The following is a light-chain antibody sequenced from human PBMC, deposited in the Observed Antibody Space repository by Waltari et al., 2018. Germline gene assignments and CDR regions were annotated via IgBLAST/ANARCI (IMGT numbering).Light chain of an antibody. CDR2: DSS. V-gene: IGKV3-11*01. CDR1: QSVGTY. Sequence: EVVLTQSPAVLSLSPGESATPSCTTSQSVGTYLAWYQQKPGQPPRLLLYDSSNRATGIPARFSGSGSGTDFNLTISSLEPEDFAMYYCQQRFNWPPLTFGGGTKV. CDR3: QQRFNWPPLT. J-gene: IGKJ4*01.